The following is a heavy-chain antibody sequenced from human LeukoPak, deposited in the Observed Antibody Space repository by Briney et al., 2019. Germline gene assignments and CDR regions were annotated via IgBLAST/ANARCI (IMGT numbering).Heavy chain of an antibody. CDR1: GFTFSSYS. V-gene: IGHV3-21*01. CDR3: ARIRLGDCSGGSCRTYYYYYMDV. Sequence: GGSLRPSCAASGFTFSSYSMNWVRQAPGKGLEWVSSISSSSSYIYYADSVKGRFTISRDNAKNSLYLQMNSLRAEDTAVYYCARIRLGDCSGGSCRTYYYYYMDVWGKGTTVTVSS. D-gene: IGHD2-15*01. J-gene: IGHJ6*03. CDR2: ISSSSSYI.